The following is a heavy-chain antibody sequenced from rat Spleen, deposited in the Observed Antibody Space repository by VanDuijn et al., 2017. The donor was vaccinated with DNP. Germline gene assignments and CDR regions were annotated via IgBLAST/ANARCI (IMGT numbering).Heavy chain of an antibody. D-gene: IGHD1-4*01. Sequence: EVQLVESGGGLVQPGRSLKLSCAASGFTFSDYGMAWVRQAPTKGLEWVASISPSGGSTYYRDSVKGRFTISRDNAKSTLYLQMDSLRSEDTATYYCTTDQVLPGYPPFDYWGQGVMVTVSS. CDR2: ISPSGGST. CDR1: GFTFSDYG. CDR3: TTDQVLPGYPPFDY. J-gene: IGHJ2*01. V-gene: IGHV5-19*01.